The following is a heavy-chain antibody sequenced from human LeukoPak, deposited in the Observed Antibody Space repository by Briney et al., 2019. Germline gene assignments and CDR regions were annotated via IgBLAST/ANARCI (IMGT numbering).Heavy chain of an antibody. D-gene: IGHD6-19*01. CDR3: ARGGWYSHL. J-gene: IGHJ5*02. Sequence: KPSETLSLTCTASGGSISTYYWSWIRQPPGKGLEWIGYIYYSGSTYNPSLKSRVTISVDTSKNQFYLKLSSVTGADTAVYYRARGGWYSHLWGQGALVTVSS. CDR1: GGSISTYY. V-gene: IGHV4-59*01. CDR2: IYYSGST.